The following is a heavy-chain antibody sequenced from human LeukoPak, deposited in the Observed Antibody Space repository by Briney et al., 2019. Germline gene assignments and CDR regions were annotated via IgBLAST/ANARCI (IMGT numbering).Heavy chain of an antibody. Sequence: RPSETLSLTCAVYGGSFSGYYWSWIRQPPGKGLEWIGEINHSGSTNYNPSLKSRVTISVDTSKNQFSLKLSSVTAADTAVYYCARGRSGYCSGGSCSGVWFDPWGQGTLVTVSS. V-gene: IGHV4-34*01. CDR3: ARGRSGYCSGGSCSGVWFDP. D-gene: IGHD2-15*01. CDR2: INHSGST. CDR1: GGSFSGYY. J-gene: IGHJ5*02.